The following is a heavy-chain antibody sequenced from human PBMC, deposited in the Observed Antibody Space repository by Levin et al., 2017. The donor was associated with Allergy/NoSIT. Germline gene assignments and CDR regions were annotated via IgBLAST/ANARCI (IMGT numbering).Heavy chain of an antibody. J-gene: IGHJ4*02. V-gene: IGHV3-7*01. Sequence: PGGSLRLSCAASGFTFSSYWMTWVRQAPGKGLEWVANIKQDGSEKYYMDSVKGRFTISRDNAKNSLYLQMNSVRAEDTAMYYCARSKVVGAPYWGQGTLVTVSS. CDR3: ARSKVVGAPY. CDR1: GFTFSSYW. D-gene: IGHD2-15*01. CDR2: IKQDGSEK.